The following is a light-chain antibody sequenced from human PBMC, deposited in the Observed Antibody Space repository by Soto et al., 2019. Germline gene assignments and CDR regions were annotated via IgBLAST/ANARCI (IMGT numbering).Light chain of an antibody. CDR2: DVS. Sequence: QSALTQPRSVSGSPGQSVTISCTGTSSDIGGYNYVSWYQQHPGKAPKLMIYDVSKRPSGVPDRFSGSKPGNTASLTISGLQAEDEADYYCCSYAGTYTFMVFGGGTKLTVL. V-gene: IGLV2-11*01. CDR3: CSYAGTYTFMV. CDR1: SSDIGGYNY. J-gene: IGLJ2*01.